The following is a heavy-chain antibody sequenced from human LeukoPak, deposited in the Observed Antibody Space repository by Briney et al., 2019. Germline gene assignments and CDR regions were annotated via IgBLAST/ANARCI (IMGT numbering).Heavy chain of an antibody. V-gene: IGHV3-7*04. D-gene: IGHD2-2*01. CDR2: IKRDGSDK. CDR1: GFTFSTYS. CDR3: ARDGGYCDTTTCYDRLDY. Sequence: GGSLRLSCAAFGFTFSTYSMTWVRQAPGKGLEWVANIKRDGSDKIHVDSVKGRFTISRDNAKNSLYLQMNSLRVEDSAVYFCARDGGYCDTTTCYDRLDYWGQGALVTVSS. J-gene: IGHJ4*02.